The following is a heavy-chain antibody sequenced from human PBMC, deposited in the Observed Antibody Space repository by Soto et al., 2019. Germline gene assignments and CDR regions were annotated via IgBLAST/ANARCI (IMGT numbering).Heavy chain of an antibody. D-gene: IGHD1-26*01. CDR2: MNPSRGNT. J-gene: IGHJ4*02. CDR3: ARPSPPWEASDH. Sequence: QVQLVQSGAEVREPGASVKVSCNTSGYSFSNFDINWVRQAPGQGLEGMGWMNPSRGNTGYARTFQGRVTMTRHSSISTFYLEVRSLRSEDTAVYYCARPSPPWEASDHWGQGTLVTVSS. V-gene: IGHV1-8*01. CDR1: GYSFSNFD.